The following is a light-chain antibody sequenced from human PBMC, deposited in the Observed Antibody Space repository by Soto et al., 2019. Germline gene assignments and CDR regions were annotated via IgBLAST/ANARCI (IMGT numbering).Light chain of an antibody. CDR3: CLFGRRITLV. V-gene: IGLV2-23*01. CDR1: SSDVGSYNL. J-gene: IGLJ2*01. CDR2: EGS. Sequence: QSALTQPASVSGSPGQSITISCTGSSSDVGSYNLVSWYQQLPGEAPKLMIYEGSKRPSGVSNRFSGSKSGNTASLTISGLQAEDGGDYYCCLFGRRITLVFGGGTKVTVL.